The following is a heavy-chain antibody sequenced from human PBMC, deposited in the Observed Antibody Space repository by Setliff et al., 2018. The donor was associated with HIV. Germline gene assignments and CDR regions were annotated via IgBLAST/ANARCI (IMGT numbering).Heavy chain of an antibody. CDR1: GGSFSSYY. CDR3: ARDRHSSGLGSYGP. J-gene: IGHJ5*02. D-gene: IGHD3-10*01. V-gene: IGHV4-4*07. Sequence: SETLSLTCTISGGSFSSYYWSWIRQPAGRGLEWIGRIYNSGTTNHNPSLKSRVTMSIDTSKNQFSLKLTSVTAADTAVYYCARDRHSSGLGSYGPWGPGTRVTVSS. CDR2: IYNSGTT.